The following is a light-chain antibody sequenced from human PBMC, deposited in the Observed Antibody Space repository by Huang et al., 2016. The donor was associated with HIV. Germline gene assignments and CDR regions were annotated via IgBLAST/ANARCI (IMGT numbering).Light chain of an antibody. CDR3: QQFNNWPPRFT. V-gene: IGKV3-15*01. CDR2: GAS. CDR1: QNIGDN. J-gene: IGKJ3*01. Sequence: EIVMTQSPATLSVSPGERATLSCRASQNIGDNLTWYQHKPGQAPRNLIYGASTRATGIPPRFSGSGSGTEFTLTISGLESEDFAVYYCQQFNNWPPRFTFGPGTTVDVK.